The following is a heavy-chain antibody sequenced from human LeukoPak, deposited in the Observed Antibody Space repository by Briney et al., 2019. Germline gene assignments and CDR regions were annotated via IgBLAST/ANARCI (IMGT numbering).Heavy chain of an antibody. Sequence: GVSLRLSCAASGFTFDDYAMHWVRQAPGKGLEWVSGISWNSGSIGYADSAKGRFTISRDNAKNSLYLQMNSLRAEDTALYYCAKASSWPYQALDYWGQGTLVTVSS. CDR1: GFTFDDYA. CDR3: AKASSWPYQALDY. V-gene: IGHV3-9*01. CDR2: ISWNSGSI. J-gene: IGHJ4*02. D-gene: IGHD6-6*01.